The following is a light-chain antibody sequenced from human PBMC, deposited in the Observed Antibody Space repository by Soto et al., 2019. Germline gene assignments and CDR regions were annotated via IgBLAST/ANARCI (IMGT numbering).Light chain of an antibody. CDR1: HNINNY. CDR3: QQTYMTPPWT. CDR2: AAA. Sequence: DIQMTQSPSSLSASEGDRVTMTCRASHNINNYLNWYQQKPGKAPKLLIFAAANLETGIPSRFSGSGSGTDFTLSVSNLQPEDFATYYCQQTYMTPPWTFGQGTKVEI. J-gene: IGKJ1*01. V-gene: IGKV1-39*01.